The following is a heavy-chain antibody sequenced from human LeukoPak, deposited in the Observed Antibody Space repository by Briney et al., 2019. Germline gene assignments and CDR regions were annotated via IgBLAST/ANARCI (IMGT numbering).Heavy chain of an antibody. CDR1: GGSISIYY. Sequence: SETLSLTCSVSGGSISIYYWSWIGQPPGKGLEWIGYISHSGSTNYNPSLKSRVTISVDTSKNQFSLKLSSVIAADTAVYYCAADYGDPDTLDFWGQGTLVTVSS. V-gene: IGHV4-59*01. CDR3: AADYGDPDTLDF. CDR2: ISHSGST. J-gene: IGHJ4*02. D-gene: IGHD4-17*01.